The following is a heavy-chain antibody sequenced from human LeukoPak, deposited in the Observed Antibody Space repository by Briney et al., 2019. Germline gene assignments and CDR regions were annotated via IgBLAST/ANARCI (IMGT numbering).Heavy chain of an antibody. V-gene: IGHV1-2*02. J-gene: IGHJ3*02. D-gene: IGHD2-2*01. CDR3: ASSLMRHIVVVPAVSAAFDI. Sequence: GASVKVSCKASGYTFTGYYMHWVRQAPGQGLEWMGWINANSGGTNYAQKFQGRVTMTRDTSISTAYMELSRLRSDDTAVYYCASSLMRHIVVVPAVSAAFDIWGQGTMVTVSS. CDR2: INANSGGT. CDR1: GYTFTGYY.